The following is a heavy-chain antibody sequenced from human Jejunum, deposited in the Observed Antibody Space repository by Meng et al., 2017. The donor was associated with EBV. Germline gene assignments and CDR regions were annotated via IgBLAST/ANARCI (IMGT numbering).Heavy chain of an antibody. CDR1: GFSLTTSGVS. V-gene: IGHV2-5*02. D-gene: IGHD5-12*01. J-gene: IGHJ5*01. CDR3: AHTLTDDVDQKLRWFNS. CDR2: IYWDDDK. Sequence: QITLKESGPTLVKATQTLTLTCTFSGFSLTTSGVSVGWIRQPPGKALEWLALIYWDDDKRYSPSLKSRLTITKDTPRNQVVLTMTNMDLVDTATYYCAHTLTDDVDQKLRWFNSWGQGTLVTVYS.